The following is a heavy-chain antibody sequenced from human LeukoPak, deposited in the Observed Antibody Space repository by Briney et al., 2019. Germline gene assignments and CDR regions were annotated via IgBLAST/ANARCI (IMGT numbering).Heavy chain of an antibody. J-gene: IGHJ4*02. CDR1: GFTFSSYA. D-gene: IGHD3-9*01. V-gene: IGHV3-23*01. CDR3: ARVSDYGGYYDILTGYQPFDY. CDR2: ISGSGGST. Sequence: PGGSLRLSCAASGFTFSSYAMSWVRQAPGKGLEWVSAISGSGGSTYYADSVKGRFTISRDNSKNTLYLQMNSLRAEDTAVYYCARVSDYGGYYDILTGYQPFDYWGQGTLVTVSS.